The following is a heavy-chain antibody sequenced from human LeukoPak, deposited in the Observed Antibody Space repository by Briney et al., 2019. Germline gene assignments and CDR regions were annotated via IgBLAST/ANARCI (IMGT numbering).Heavy chain of an antibody. J-gene: IGHJ4*02. CDR2: INHSGST. CDR1: GGSFSGYY. D-gene: IGHD3-10*01. Sequence: SETLSLTCAVYGGSFSGYYWSWIRQPPGKGLEWIGEINHSGSTNYNPSLKSRVTISVDTSKNQFSLKLSSVTAADTAVYYCARDGLWFGELLYTKPLDYWGQETLVTVSS. CDR3: ARDGLWFGELLYTKPLDY. V-gene: IGHV4-34*01.